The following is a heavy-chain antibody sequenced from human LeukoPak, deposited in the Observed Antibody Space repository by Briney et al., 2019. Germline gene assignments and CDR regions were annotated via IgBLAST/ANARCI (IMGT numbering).Heavy chain of an antibody. CDR3: ARVSYSSGWYVAFDI. Sequence: PGGSLRLSCAASGFTFSSYSMNWVRQAPGKGLEWVANIKQDGSEKYYVDSVKGRFTISRDNAKNSLYLQMNSLRAEDTAVYYCARVSYSSGWYVAFDIWGQGTMVTVSS. D-gene: IGHD6-19*01. J-gene: IGHJ3*02. CDR1: GFTFSSYS. V-gene: IGHV3-7*01. CDR2: IKQDGSEK.